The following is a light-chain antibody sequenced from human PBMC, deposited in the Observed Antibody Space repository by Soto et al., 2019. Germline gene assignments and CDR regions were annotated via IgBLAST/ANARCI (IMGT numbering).Light chain of an antibody. CDR2: DAS. CDR3: QQSYSTPWT. J-gene: IGKJ1*01. Sequence: DIQMTKSPSTLPASVGDRVTITCRASQTISSWLAWYQQKPGKAPDLLIYDASRLAGGVPSRFSGSESGTEFTLTISSLQPEDLATYDCQQSYSTPWTVGQGTKVEIK. CDR1: QTISSW. V-gene: IGKV1-5*01.